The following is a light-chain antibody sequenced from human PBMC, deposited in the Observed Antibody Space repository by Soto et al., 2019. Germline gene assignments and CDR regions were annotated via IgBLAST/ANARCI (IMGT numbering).Light chain of an antibody. CDR2: SNN. CDR1: SSNIGSNT. Sequence: QLVLTQSPSASGTPGQRVTISCSGSSSNIGSNTVNWYQQLPGTAPKLLIYSNNQRPSGVPDRFSGSKSGTSASLAISGLQSEDETDHYCAAWDDSLNGVIFGGGTKLTVL. CDR3: AAWDDSLNGVI. V-gene: IGLV1-44*01. J-gene: IGLJ2*01.